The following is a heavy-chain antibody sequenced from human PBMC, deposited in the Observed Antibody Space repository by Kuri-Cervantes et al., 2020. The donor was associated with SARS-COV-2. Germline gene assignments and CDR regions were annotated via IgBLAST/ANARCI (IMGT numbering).Heavy chain of an antibody. Sequence: GGSLRLSCAASGFTFSSYAMHWVRQAPGKGLEWVAVISYDGSNKYYADSVKGRFTISRDNSKNTLYLQMNSLRAEDTAVYYCARDLIAARPEVFDPWGQGTLVTVSS. J-gene: IGHJ5*02. V-gene: IGHV3-30-3*01. CDR1: GFTFSSYA. CDR3: ARDLIAARPEVFDP. CDR2: ISYDGSNK. D-gene: IGHD6-6*01.